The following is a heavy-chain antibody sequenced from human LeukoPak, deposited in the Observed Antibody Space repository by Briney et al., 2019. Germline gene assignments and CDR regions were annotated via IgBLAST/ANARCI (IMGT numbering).Heavy chain of an antibody. V-gene: IGHV3-23*01. CDR2: VSSGGSI. CDR3: ARESATI. D-gene: IGHD5-24*01. Sequence: GGSLRLSCAASGFTFSDFAMGWVRQAPGKGLEWVSTVSSGGSIYYADSVKGRFIISRDNSKNTVFLQMNSLRAEDTAEYYCARESATIWGQGTLVTVSS. J-gene: IGHJ4*02. CDR1: GFTFSDFA.